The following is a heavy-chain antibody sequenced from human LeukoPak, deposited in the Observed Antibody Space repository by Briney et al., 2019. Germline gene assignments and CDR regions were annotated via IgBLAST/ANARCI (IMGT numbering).Heavy chain of an antibody. Sequence: GGSLRLSCAASGFTFSSYAMSWVRQAPGKGLELVSSISSSSSYIYYADAVKGRFTISRDNAKNSLSLKMNSLRAADTAVYYCARRGAMASDAFDIWGQGKMVTVSS. J-gene: IGHJ3*02. D-gene: IGHD5-18*01. CDR3: ARRGAMASDAFDI. CDR2: ISSSSSYI. V-gene: IGHV3-21*01. CDR1: GFTFSSYA.